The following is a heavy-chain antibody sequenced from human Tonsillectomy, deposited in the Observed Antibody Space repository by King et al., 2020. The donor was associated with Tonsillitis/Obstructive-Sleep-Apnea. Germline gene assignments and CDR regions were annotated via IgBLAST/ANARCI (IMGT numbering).Heavy chain of an antibody. CDR3: AGSIGSRLYFHPFDY. V-gene: IGHV1-18*01. Sequence: QLVQSGAEVKMPGASVKVSCKTSGYTFTSYGITWVRQAPGQGLEWMGWITTYNGNTNYAQKLQGRVTMTTDTSTSTAYMELRSLRSDDTAVYYCAGSIGSRLYFHPFDYWGQGTLVTVSS. CDR2: ITTYNGNT. J-gene: IGHJ4*02. CDR1: GYTFTSYG. D-gene: IGHD3-3*01.